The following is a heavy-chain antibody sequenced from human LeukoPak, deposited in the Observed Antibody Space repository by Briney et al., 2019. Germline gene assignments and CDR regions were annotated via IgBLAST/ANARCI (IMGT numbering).Heavy chain of an antibody. CDR3: AAIEYSSRRVGDY. V-gene: IGHV3-30*02. CDR2: IRYDGSNK. Sequence: PGGSLRLSCAASGFTFSSYGMHWVRQVPGKGLEWVAFIRYDGSNKYYADSVKGRFTISRDNSKNTLYLQMNSLRAEDTAVYYCAAIEYSSRRVGDYWGQGTLVTVSS. D-gene: IGHD6-6*01. J-gene: IGHJ4*02. CDR1: GFTFSSYG.